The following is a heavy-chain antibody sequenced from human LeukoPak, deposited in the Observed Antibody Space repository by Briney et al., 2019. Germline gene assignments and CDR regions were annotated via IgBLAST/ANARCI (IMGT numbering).Heavy chain of an antibody. Sequence: ASVRVSCKVSGYTLSELSMHWVRQAPGKGLEWMGGFDPEDDERVYAQKFQGRVTMTEDTSTDTAYMELSSLRSEDTAIYYCATELRSGYFDYWGQGTLVTVSS. CDR3: ATELRSGYFDY. V-gene: IGHV1-24*01. J-gene: IGHJ4*02. CDR2: FDPEDDER. D-gene: IGHD3-22*01. CDR1: GYTLSELS.